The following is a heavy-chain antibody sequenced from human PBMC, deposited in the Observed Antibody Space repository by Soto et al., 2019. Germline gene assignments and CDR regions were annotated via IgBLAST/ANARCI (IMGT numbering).Heavy chain of an antibody. V-gene: IGHV3-53*02. CDR3: GRGYSGCQRQLAVDY. J-gene: IGHJ4*02. CDR2: IYSGGTT. Sequence: EVQLVETGGGLIQPGGSLRLSCAASGFSVGSNYMNWVRQAPGKGLEWVSVIYSGGTTYYADSVKGRFTISRDNSKNTLYLQMNRLRVEDTAMYYCGRGYSGCQRQLAVDYWGQGTLVTVSS. CDR1: GFSVGSNY. D-gene: IGHD1-26*01.